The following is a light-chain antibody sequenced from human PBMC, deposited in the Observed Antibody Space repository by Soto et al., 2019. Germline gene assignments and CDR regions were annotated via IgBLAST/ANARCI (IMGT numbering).Light chain of an antibody. CDR1: QSVDSS. CDR3: QQRGA. Sequence: EVVLTQSPATLSLSPGERATLSCRASQSVDSSIAWYQQKLGQAPRLLIYDASNRATGIPGRFSGSGSGTDFTLTISSLEPEDFAVYYCQQRGAFGQGTKVEIK. CDR2: DAS. V-gene: IGKV3-11*01. J-gene: IGKJ2*01.